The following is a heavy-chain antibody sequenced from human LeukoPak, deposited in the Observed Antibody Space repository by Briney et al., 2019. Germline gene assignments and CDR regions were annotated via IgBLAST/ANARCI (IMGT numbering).Heavy chain of an antibody. CDR1: GFTFSDYY. J-gene: IGHJ6*03. CDR3: ARYTTYYYYMDV. CDR2: ISSSGSTI. V-gene: IGHV3-11*01. Sequence: PGGSLRLSCAASGFTFSDYYMSWIRQAPGKGLEWVSYISSSGSTIYYADSVKGRFTISRDDAKNSLYLQMNSLRAEDTAVYYCARYTTYYYYMDVWGKGTTVTVSS. D-gene: IGHD2-2*02.